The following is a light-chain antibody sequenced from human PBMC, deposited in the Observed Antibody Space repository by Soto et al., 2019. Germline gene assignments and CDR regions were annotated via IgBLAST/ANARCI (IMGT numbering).Light chain of an antibody. V-gene: IGKV1-5*03. Sequence: DIKRTQSPSTLSGSVVDRVTIICMASQTISSWLAWYQQKPGKATKLLIYKASTLKSGVPSRFSGSGSGTEFTLSISSLQPDDFAPYSCQHCYSYSEAFGQGTKVAIK. CDR2: KAS. CDR3: QHCYSYSEA. J-gene: IGKJ1*01. CDR1: QTISSW.